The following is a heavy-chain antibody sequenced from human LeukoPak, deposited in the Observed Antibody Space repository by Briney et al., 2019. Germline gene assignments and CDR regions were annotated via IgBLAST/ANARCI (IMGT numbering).Heavy chain of an antibody. CDR3: ARLGYDFWSDPGWFDP. CDR2: IYYSGST. D-gene: IGHD3-3*01. Sequence: KPSETLSLTCTVSGGSISSYYWSWIRQPPGKGLEWIGYIYYSGSTNYNPSLKSRVTISVDTSKNQFSLKLSSVTAADTAVYYCARLGYDFWSDPGWFDPWGQGTLVTVSS. CDR1: GGSISSYY. J-gene: IGHJ5*02. V-gene: IGHV4-59*08.